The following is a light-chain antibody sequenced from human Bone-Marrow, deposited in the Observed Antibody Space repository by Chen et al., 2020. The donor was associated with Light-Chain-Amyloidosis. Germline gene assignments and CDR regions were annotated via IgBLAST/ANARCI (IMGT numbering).Light chain of an antibody. CDR3: SSYTMTNTLV. Sequence: QSAMTQPASVSGSPGQSITISGTGTSSDVGGDNHVSWYQQHPDKAPKLMIYEVTNRPSWVPDRFSGSKSDNTASLTISGLQTEDEADYFCSSYTMTNTLVFGSGTSVTVL. J-gene: IGLJ1*01. CDR1: SSDVGGDNH. CDR2: EVT. V-gene: IGLV2-14*01.